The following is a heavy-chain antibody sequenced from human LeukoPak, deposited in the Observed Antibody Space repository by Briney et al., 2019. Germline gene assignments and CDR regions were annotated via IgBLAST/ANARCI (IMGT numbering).Heavy chain of an antibody. J-gene: IGHJ4*02. Sequence: GSLRLSCAASGFTFSSSAMSWVRQVPGKGLEWVSGISASGGSTSYADSVRGRFTISRDNSKNTLYVQMNSLRDEDTAVYYCAKDQRWELPHYLDSWGQGTLVTVSS. CDR3: AKDQRWELPHYLDS. CDR1: GFTFSSSA. V-gene: IGHV3-23*01. CDR2: ISASGGST. D-gene: IGHD1-26*01.